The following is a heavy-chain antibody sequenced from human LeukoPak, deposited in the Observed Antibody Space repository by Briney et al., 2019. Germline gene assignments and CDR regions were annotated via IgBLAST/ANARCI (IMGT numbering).Heavy chain of an antibody. CDR3: ARAVGQQRFYYYYMDV. CDR2: IYHSGST. Sequence: SGTLSLTCAVSGGSISSSNWWSWVRQPPGKGLEWIGEIYHSGSTNYNPSLKSRVTISVDKSKNQFSLKLSSVTAADTAVYYCARAVGQQRFYYYYMDVWGKGTTVTVSS. CDR1: GGSISSSNW. D-gene: IGHD6-13*01. V-gene: IGHV4-4*02. J-gene: IGHJ6*03.